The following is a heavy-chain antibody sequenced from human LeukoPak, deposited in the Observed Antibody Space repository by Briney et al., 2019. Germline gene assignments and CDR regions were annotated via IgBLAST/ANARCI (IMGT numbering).Heavy chain of an antibody. CDR3: ARGHPSITIFGVAPCD. D-gene: IGHD3-3*01. CDR2: MNPNSGNT. V-gene: IGHV1-8*01. J-gene: IGHJ4*02. Sequence: GASVKVSCKASGYTITSYDINWVRQATGQGLEWMGWMNPNSGNTGYAQKFQGRVTKTRNTSISTAYMELSSLRSEDTAVYYCARGHPSITIFGVAPCDWGQGTLVTVSS. CDR1: GYTITSYD.